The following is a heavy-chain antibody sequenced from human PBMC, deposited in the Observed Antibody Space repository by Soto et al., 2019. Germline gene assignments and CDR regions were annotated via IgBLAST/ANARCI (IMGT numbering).Heavy chain of an antibody. J-gene: IGHJ6*02. V-gene: IGHV1-18*04. CDR2: ISAYNGNT. CDR1: GYTFTSYG. D-gene: IGHD6-19*01. CDR3: ARDFSGWYGGHYYYYYGMDV. Sequence: ASVKVSCKASGYTFTSYGISWVRQAPGQGLEWMGWISAYNGNTNYAQKLQGRVTMTTDTSTSTAYMELRSLRSDDTAVYYRARDFSGWYGGHYYYYYGMDVWGQGTTVTVSS.